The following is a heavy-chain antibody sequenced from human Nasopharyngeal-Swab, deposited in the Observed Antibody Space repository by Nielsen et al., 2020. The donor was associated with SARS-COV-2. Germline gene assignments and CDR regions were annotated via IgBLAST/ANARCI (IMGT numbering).Heavy chain of an antibody. CDR1: GFTFSSYA. CDR2: ISGMSRTI. CDR3: ARDLSSGSYGDLFGMDV. Sequence: GESLKISCAASGFTFSSYAMHWVRQAPGKGLEWVSSISGMSRTIYYADSVKGRFTISRDNAKNSLYLQMNSLRAEDTAVYYCARDLSSGSYGDLFGMDVWGQGTTVTVSS. D-gene: IGHD6-19*01. J-gene: IGHJ6*02. V-gene: IGHV3-48*04.